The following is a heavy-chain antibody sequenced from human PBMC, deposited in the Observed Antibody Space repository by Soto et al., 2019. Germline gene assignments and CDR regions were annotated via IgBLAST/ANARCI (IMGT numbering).Heavy chain of an antibody. D-gene: IGHD6-19*01. Sequence: GGSPRLSCAASGFTFSSYSMNWVRQAPGKGLEWVSSISSSSYIYYADSVKGRFTISRDNAKNSLYLQMNSLRAEDTAVYYCARDTSIAVAPYTPHYWGQGTLVTVSS. CDR1: GFTFSSYS. CDR3: ARDTSIAVAPYTPHY. V-gene: IGHV3-21*01. J-gene: IGHJ4*02. CDR2: ISSSSYI.